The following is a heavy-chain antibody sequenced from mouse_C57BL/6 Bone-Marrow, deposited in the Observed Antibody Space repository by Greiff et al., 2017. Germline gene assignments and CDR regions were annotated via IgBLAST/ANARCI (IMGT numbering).Heavy chain of an antibody. Sequence: QVQLHQPGAELVKPGASVKLSCKASGYTFTSYWMHWVKQRPGQGLEWIGMIHPNSGSTNYNEKFKSKATLTVDKSSSTAYMQLRSLTSEDSAVYYWAREGALLWLRWYFDVWGTGTTVTVSS. CDR2: IHPNSGST. CDR1: GYTFTSYW. J-gene: IGHJ1*03. CDR3: AREGALLWLRWYFDV. D-gene: IGHD2-9*01. V-gene: IGHV1-64*01.